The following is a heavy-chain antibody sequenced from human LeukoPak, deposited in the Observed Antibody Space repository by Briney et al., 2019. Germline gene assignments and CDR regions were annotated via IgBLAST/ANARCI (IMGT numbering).Heavy chain of an antibody. V-gene: IGHV1-2*02. D-gene: IGHD3-10*01. J-gene: IGHJ6*03. CDR2: INPNSGGT. CDR3: ARDSQVTPYGSGRHYYYMDV. CDR1: GYTFTGYY. Sequence: ASVKVSCKASGYTFTGYYMHWVRQAPGQGLEWMGWINPNSGGTNYAQKFQGRVTMTRDTSISTAYMELSRLRSDDTAVYYCARDSQVTPYGSGRHYYYMDVWGKGTTVTISS.